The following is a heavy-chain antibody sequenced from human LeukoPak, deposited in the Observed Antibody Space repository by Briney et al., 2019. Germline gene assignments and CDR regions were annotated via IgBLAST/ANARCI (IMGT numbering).Heavy chain of an antibody. D-gene: IGHD6-13*01. CDR2: ISISESDI. J-gene: IGHJ4*02. CDR1: GFTFSSYN. V-gene: IGHV3-21*01. Sequence: GGSLRLSCAASGFTFSSYNMNWVRQAPGKGLEWVSAISISESDIYYADSVKGRFTISRDNAKNSLYLQMNGLRAEDTAVYYCAKRGLAAAASFDYWGQGTLVTVSS. CDR3: AKRGLAAAASFDY.